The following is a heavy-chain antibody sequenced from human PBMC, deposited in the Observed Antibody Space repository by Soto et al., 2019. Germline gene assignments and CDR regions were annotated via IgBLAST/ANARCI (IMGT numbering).Heavy chain of an antibody. CDR3: ARDRTYYDSSGYYAYYYGMDV. D-gene: IGHD3-22*01. CDR2: ISAYNGNT. Sequence: ASVKVSCKASGYTFTSYGISWVRQAPGQGLEWMGWISAYNGNTNYAQKLQGRVTMTTDTSTSTAYVELRSLRSDDTAVYYCARDRTYYDSSGYYAYYYGMDVWGQGTTVNVSS. CDR1: GYTFTSYG. V-gene: IGHV1-18*04. J-gene: IGHJ6*02.